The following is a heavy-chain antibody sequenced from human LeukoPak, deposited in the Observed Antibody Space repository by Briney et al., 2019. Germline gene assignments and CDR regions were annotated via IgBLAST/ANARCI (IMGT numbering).Heavy chain of an antibody. V-gene: IGHV4-4*07. D-gene: IGHD3-9*01. CDR1: GGSISSYY. CDR2: IYTSGST. CDR3: AREDYDILTGYYPYYYMDV. Sequence: SETLSLTCTVSGGSISSYYWSWIRQPAGKGLEWIGRIYTSGSTNYNPSLKSRVTMSVDTSKNQFSLKLSSVTAADTAVYYCAREDYDILTGYYPYYYMDVWSKGTTVTVSS. J-gene: IGHJ6*03.